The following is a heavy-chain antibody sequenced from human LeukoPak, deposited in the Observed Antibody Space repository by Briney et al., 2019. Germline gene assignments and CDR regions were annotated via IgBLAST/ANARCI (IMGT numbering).Heavy chain of an antibody. D-gene: IGHD6-19*01. V-gene: IGHV3-23*01. J-gene: IGHJ4*02. CDR2: ISGSGGST. CDR1: GCTFSSYA. Sequence: GGSLRLSCADSGCTFSSYAMSWVRQAPGKGLEWVSAISGSGGSTYYADSVKGRFTISRDSSKNTLYLQMNSLRAEDTAVYYCAKDLGARIAVAGIDYWGQGTLITVSS. CDR3: AKDLGARIAVAGIDY.